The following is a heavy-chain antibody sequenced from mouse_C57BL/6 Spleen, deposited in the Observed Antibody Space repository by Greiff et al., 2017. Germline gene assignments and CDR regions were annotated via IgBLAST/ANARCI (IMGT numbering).Heavy chain of an antibody. CDR3: ARPLYGSSLDYCDY. V-gene: IGHV5-17*01. CDR1: GFTFSDYG. CDR2: ISSGSSTI. J-gene: IGHJ2*01. Sequence: EVKLVESGGGLVKPGGSLKLSCAASGFTFSDYGMHWVRQAPEKGLEWVAYISSGSSTIYYADTVKGRFTISRDNAKNTLFLQMTSLRSEDTAMYYCARPLYGSSLDYCDYWGQGTTLTVSS. D-gene: IGHD1-1*01.